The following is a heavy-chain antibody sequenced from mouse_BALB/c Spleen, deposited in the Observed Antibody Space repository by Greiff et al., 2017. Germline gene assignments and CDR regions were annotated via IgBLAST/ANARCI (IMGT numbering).Heavy chain of an antibody. CDR3: ARRGGNDRRYYFDY. J-gene: IGHJ2*01. CDR1: GFTFSSYY. V-gene: IGHV5-6-2*01. CDR2: INSNGGST. Sequence: EVKLVESGGGLVKLGGSLKLSCAASGFTFSSYYMSWVRQTPEKRLELVAAINSNGGSTYYPDTVKGRCTISGDNAKNTLYLQMSSLKSEDTALYYCARRGGNDRRYYFDYWGQGTTVTVSS. D-gene: IGHD2-2*01.